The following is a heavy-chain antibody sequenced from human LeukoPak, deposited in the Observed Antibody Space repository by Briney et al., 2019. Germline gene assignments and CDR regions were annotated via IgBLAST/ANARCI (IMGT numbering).Heavy chain of an antibody. V-gene: IGHV3-53*01. CDR2: IYSGGST. J-gene: IGHJ6*02. CDR1: GFTVSSNY. CDR3: ARDGYSSSWHGYYYYGMDV. Sequence: PGGSLRLSCAASGFTVSSNYMSWVRQAPGKGLEWVSAIYSGGSTYYADSVKGRFTISRDNSKNTLYLQMNSLRAEDTAVYYCARDGYSSSWHGYYYYGMDVWGQGTTVTVSS. D-gene: IGHD6-13*01.